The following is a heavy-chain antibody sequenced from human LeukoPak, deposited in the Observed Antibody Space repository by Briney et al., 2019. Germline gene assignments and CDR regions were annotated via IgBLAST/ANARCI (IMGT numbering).Heavy chain of an antibody. CDR2: SDPENGKT. Sequence: ASVKVSCKVAGYIFKEVSMHWVRQPPGKGLEWIGGSDPENGKTVYAQNFQGRVTMTEDTSTDTAYMELTSLTSDDTAIYYCAIDTVYYDPPSYWGQGTLVTVSS. CDR3: AIDTVYYDPPSY. V-gene: IGHV1-24*01. J-gene: IGHJ4*01. CDR1: GYIFKEVS. D-gene: IGHD3-16*01.